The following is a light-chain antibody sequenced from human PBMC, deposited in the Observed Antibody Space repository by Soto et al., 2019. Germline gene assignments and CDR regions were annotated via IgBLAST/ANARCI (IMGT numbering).Light chain of an antibody. CDR2: GAS. Sequence: EIVMTQSPATLSVSPGERATLFCRASQSVSSNLAWYQQRPGQAPRLLIYGASTRATGIPARFSGSGSGTEFTLTISSLQSEDFAVYYCQQDNNGPLTFGGGTKV. J-gene: IGKJ4*01. V-gene: IGKV3-15*01. CDR1: QSVSSN. CDR3: QQDNNGPLT.